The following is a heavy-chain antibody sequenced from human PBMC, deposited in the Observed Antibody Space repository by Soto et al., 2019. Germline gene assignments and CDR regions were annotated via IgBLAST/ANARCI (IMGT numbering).Heavy chain of an antibody. D-gene: IGHD1-26*01. V-gene: IGHV3-23*01. CDR1: GFTFSSNA. J-gene: IGHJ4*02. Sequence: EVQLLESGGGLVQPGGSLRLSCATSGFTFSSNAMNWVRQAPGKGLEWVSAISAASDYIYYGDSVKGRFTVSRDNSKTTLYVHLNSLRAEDTAVYYCAKNWRPGATPFDYWGQGTLVTVSS. CDR2: ISAASDYI. CDR3: AKNWRPGATPFDY.